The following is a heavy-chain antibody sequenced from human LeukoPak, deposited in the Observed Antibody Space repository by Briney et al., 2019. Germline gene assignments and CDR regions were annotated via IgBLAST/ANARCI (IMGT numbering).Heavy chain of an antibody. CDR3: ARRPDGFDM. CDR1: GGSFSGYY. V-gene: IGHV4-34*01. Sequence: PSETLSLTCAVYGGSFSGYYWSWIRQPPGKGLEWIGEINHSGSTNYNPSLKSRVTISVDTSKNQFSLKLSSVTAADTAAYYCARRPDGFDMWGQGTMVTVSS. J-gene: IGHJ3*02. CDR2: INHSGST.